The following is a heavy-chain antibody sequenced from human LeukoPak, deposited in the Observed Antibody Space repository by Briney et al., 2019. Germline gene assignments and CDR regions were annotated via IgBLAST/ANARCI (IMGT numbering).Heavy chain of an antibody. V-gene: IGHV3-23*01. Sequence: GGSLRLSCAASGFTFSSCATSWVRQAPGKGLEWVSAISGSGGRPYYADSVKGRFTISRDNSKNTLYLQMNSLRAEDTAVYYCARHPEPGYCSSTSCHESYFDYWGQGTLVTVSS. D-gene: IGHD2-2*01. CDR3: ARHPEPGYCSSTSCHESYFDY. CDR1: GFTFSSCA. J-gene: IGHJ4*02. CDR2: ISGSGGRP.